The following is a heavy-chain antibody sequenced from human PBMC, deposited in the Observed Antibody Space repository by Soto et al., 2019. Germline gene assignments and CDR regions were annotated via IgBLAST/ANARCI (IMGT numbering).Heavy chain of an antibody. CDR3: AKAIGGTFDD. J-gene: IGHJ4*02. CDR1: GFTFSSYG. V-gene: IGHV3-30*18. D-gene: IGHD1-26*01. CDR2: ISYDGSNK. Sequence: GGSLRLSCAASGFTFSSYGMHWVRQAPGKGLEWVAVISYDGSNKYYADSVKGRFTISRDNSKNTLYLQMNSLRAEDTAVYYCAKAIGGTFDDWGQGTLVTVSS.